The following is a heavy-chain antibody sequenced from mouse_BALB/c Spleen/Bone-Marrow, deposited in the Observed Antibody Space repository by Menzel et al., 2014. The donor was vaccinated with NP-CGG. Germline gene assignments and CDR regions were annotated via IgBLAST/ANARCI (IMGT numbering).Heavy chain of an antibody. Sequence: SGAELVRSGASVKLSCTASGFNIKDYHMYWVMQRPEQGLEWIGWIDPENGDTEYAPKFQGKATMTADTSSNTAYLQLSSLTSENTAVYYCNGNYYAMDYWGQGPSVTVSS. CDR1: GFNIKDYH. D-gene: IGHD2-1*01. CDR2: IDPENGDT. CDR3: NGNYYAMDY. J-gene: IGHJ4*01. V-gene: IGHV14-4*02.